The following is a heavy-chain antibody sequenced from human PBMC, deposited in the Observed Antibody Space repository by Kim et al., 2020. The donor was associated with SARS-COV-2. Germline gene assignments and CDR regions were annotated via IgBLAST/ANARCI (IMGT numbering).Heavy chain of an antibody. D-gene: IGHD2-2*01. CDR1: GYTFTSYD. J-gene: IGHJ6*02. CDR3: ARGRHCSSASCSSYYYYYYGMDV. Sequence: ASVKVSCKASGYTFTSYDINWVRQATGQGLEWMGWMNPNSGNTGYAQKFQGRVTMTRNTSISTAYMELSSLRSEDTAVYYCARGRHCSSASCSSYYYYYYGMDVWGQGTTVTVSS. CDR2: MNPNSGNT. V-gene: IGHV1-8*01.